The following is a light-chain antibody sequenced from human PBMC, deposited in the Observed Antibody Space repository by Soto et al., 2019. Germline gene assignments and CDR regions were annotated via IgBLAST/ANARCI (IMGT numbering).Light chain of an antibody. J-gene: IGKJ4*01. Sequence: EVVLTQSPGTLSLSPGERATLSCRASQSVRNTYLAWYQQKPGQAPRLLIYGASKRQSGVPDRFSGGGSGTDFTLTISSLEPDDFAVYYCQQFSGSVTFGGGTRVDIK. V-gene: IGKV3-20*01. CDR3: QQFSGSVT. CDR1: QSVRNTY. CDR2: GAS.